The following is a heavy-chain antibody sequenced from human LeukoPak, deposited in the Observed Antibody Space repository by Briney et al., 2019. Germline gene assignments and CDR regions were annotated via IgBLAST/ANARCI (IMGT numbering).Heavy chain of an antibody. CDR2: INPNSGGT. V-gene: IGHV1-2*04. J-gene: IGHJ4*02. Sequence: GASVKASCKASGYTFTGYYMHWVRQAPGQGLEWMGWINPNSGGTNYAQKFQGWVTMTRDTSISTAYMELSRLRSDDTAVYYCARAEYSSSSNFDYWGQGTLVTVSS. CDR1: GYTFTGYY. CDR3: ARAEYSSSSNFDY. D-gene: IGHD6-6*01.